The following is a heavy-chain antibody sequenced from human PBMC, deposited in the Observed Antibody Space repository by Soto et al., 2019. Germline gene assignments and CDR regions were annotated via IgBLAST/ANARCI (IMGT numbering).Heavy chain of an antibody. V-gene: IGHV4-39*01. D-gene: IGHD6-19*01. CDR2: IYYSGST. J-gene: IGHJ4*02. Sequence: SSETLSLTCTVSGGSISSSSYYWGWIRQPPGKGLEWIGSIYYSGSTYYNPSLKSRVTISVDTSKNQFSLKLSSVTAADTAVYYCARLQRAVAGTKLFDYWGQGTLVTVSS. CDR3: ARLQRAVAGTKLFDY. CDR1: GGSISSSSYY.